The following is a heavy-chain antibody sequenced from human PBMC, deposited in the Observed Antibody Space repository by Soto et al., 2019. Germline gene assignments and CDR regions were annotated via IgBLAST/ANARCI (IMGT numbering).Heavy chain of an antibody. CDR2: INRNGGSA. J-gene: IGHJ5*02. CDR1: GSTFDDNG. D-gene: IGHD1-26*01. CDR3: ARSVGATNWFDP. V-gene: IGHV3-20*04. Sequence: EVQLVESGGGVVRPGGSLRLSCAPSGSTFDDNGMSWVRQAPGKGLEWVSGINRNGGSAGYADSVKGRFAISRDNAKNSLYLQMNSLRAEDTALYYCARSVGATNWFDPWGQGTLVTVSS.